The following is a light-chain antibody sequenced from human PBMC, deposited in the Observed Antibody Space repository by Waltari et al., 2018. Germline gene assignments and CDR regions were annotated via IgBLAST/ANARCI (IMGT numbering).Light chain of an antibody. Sequence: DIVMTQSPDSLAVSLGEWATLNCKSSQSVLYSPNSKNYLAWYQQKPGQPPKLLIYWASTRESGVPDRFSGSGSGTDFTLTISSLQAEDVAVYYCHQYYATPWTFGQGTKLEIK. V-gene: IGKV4-1*01. J-gene: IGKJ1*01. CDR3: HQYYATPWT. CDR1: QSVLYSPNSKNY. CDR2: WAS.